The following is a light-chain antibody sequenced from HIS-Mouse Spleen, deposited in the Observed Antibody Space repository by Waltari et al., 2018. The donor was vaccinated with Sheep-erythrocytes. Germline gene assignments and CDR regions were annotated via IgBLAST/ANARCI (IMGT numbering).Light chain of an antibody. CDR2: DNN. Sequence: QSVLTQPPSVSAAPGQKVTISCSGSSSNIGNNYVSWYQQLPGTAPKLLIYDNNKRPSGIPDRFSGSKSGTSATLTVSGLQAEDEADYYCSSYAGSNNWVFGGGTKLTVL. J-gene: IGLJ3*02. CDR3: SSYAGSNNWV. V-gene: IGLV1-51*01. CDR1: SSNIGNNY.